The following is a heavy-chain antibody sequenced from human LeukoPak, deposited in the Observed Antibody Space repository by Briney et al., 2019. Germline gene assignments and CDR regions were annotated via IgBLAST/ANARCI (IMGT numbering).Heavy chain of an antibody. J-gene: IGHJ4*02. D-gene: IGHD1-1*01. CDR3: ARGPRYSPDY. Sequence: ASVKVSCKASVYTFTNYGITWVRQAPGQGLEWMGWISAYNGNTNYAQKLQGRVTMTTDTHTSTAYMELRSLRSDDTAVYYCARGPRYSPDYWGQGTLFTVSS. CDR2: ISAYNGNT. V-gene: IGHV1-18*01. CDR1: VYTFTNYG.